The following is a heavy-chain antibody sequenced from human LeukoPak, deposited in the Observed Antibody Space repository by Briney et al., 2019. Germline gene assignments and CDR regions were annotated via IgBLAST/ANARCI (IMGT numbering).Heavy chain of an antibody. CDR3: ARDLRTGYTYGYPLDF. J-gene: IGHJ4*02. CDR1: GFTFSSYS. D-gene: IGHD5-18*01. CDR2: ITSTSSYI. V-gene: IGHV3-21*01. Sequence: GGSLRLSCAASGFTFSSYSMNWVRQAPGKGLEWVSSITSTSSYINYADSVKGRFTISRDNAKNSLYLQMNSLRAEDTAFYYCARDLRTGYTYGYPLDFWGQGTLLTVSS.